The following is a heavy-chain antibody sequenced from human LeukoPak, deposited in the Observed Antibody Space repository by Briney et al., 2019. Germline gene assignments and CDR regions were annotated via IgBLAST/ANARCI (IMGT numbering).Heavy chain of an antibody. CDR3: ARGFGLRFLEWLSNDAFDI. J-gene: IGHJ3*02. D-gene: IGHD3-3*01. Sequence: GGSLRLSCAASGFTFSSYWMSWVRQAPGKGREWVANIKQDGSEKYYVDSVKGRFTISRDNAKNSLYLQMNSLRAEDTAVYYCARGFGLRFLEWLSNDAFDIWGQGTMVTVSS. CDR2: IKQDGSEK. CDR1: GFTFSSYW. V-gene: IGHV3-7*04.